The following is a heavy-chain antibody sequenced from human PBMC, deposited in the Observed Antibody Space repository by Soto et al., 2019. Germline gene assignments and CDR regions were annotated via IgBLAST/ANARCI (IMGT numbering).Heavy chain of an antibody. CDR1: RVAFSKFI. CDR2: IIPIFGTA. D-gene: IGHD6-19*01. CDR3: AKVRYSSPMGYFYGMDV. Sequence: ASVKVSCKASRVAFSKFIVTWVRQAPGLGLEWVGGIIPIFGTANYAQKFQGRVTITADESTSTSYMEVNNLRSEDTAVYYCAKVRYSSPMGYFYGMDVWGQGPTVTVS. J-gene: IGHJ6*02. V-gene: IGHV1-69*13.